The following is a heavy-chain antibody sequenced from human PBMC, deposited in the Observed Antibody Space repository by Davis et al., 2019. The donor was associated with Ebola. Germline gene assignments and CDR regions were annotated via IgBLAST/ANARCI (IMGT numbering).Heavy chain of an antibody. V-gene: IGHV4-34*01. Sequence: PSETLSLTCAVYGGSSSGYYWSWIRQPPGKGLEWIGEINHSGSTNYNPSLKSRVTISVDTSKNQFSLKLSSVTAADTAVYYCARDRGYCTNGVCYYFDYWGQGTLVTVSS. J-gene: IGHJ4*02. CDR2: INHSGST. D-gene: IGHD2-8*01. CDR1: GGSSSGYY. CDR3: ARDRGYCTNGVCYYFDY.